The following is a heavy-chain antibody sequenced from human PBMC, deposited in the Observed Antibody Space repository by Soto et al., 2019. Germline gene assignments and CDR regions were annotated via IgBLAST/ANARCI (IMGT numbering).Heavy chain of an antibody. D-gene: IGHD3-10*01. CDR2: INAGNGNT. CDR1: GYTFTSYA. V-gene: IGHV1-3*01. J-gene: IGHJ5*02. Sequence: QVQLVQSGAEVKKPGASVKVSCKASGYTFTSYAMHWVRQAPGQRLEWMGWINAGNGNTKYSQKFQGRVTITRDTSASTAYMELSSLRSEDTAVYYCARDHNYYGSGSYYDRIYWFDPWGQGTLVTVSS. CDR3: ARDHNYYGSGSYYDRIYWFDP.